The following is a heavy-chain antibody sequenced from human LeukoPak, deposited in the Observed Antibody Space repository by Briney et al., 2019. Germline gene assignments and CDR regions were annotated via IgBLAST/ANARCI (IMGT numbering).Heavy chain of an antibody. V-gene: IGHV4-59*01. CDR3: ARAGTLTSFDP. D-gene: IGHD3-9*01. Sequence: SETLSLTCTVPGGSISSYCWSWIRQPPPVGQEWIGYIYYSGSTNYNPSLKSRVTISVDTSKNQFSLKLSSVTAADTAVYYCARAGTLTSFDPWGQGTLVTVSS. CDR1: GGSISSYC. J-gene: IGHJ5*02. CDR2: IYYSGST.